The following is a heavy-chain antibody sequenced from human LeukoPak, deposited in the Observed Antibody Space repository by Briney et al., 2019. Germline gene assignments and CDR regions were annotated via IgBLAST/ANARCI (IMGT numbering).Heavy chain of an antibody. D-gene: IGHD6-19*01. CDR3: AKAPGPWLVRSQEKGFDY. CDR1: GFTFSSYA. Sequence: PGGSLRLSCAASGFTFSSYAMSWVRQAPGKGLEWVSAISGSGGSTYYADSVKGRFTISRDNSKNTLYLQMNSLRAEDTAVYYCAKAPGPWLVRSQEKGFDYWGQGTLVTVSS. CDR2: ISGSGGST. J-gene: IGHJ4*02. V-gene: IGHV3-23*01.